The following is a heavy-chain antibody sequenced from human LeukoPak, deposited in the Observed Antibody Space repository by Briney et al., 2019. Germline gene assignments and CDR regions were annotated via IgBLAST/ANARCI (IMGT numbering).Heavy chain of an antibody. CDR2: IIPIFGTA. CDR3: ASFARTMIVSL. CDR1: GYTFTNYG. D-gene: IGHD3-22*01. J-gene: IGHJ4*02. V-gene: IGHV1-69*13. Sequence: ASVKVSCKASGYTFTNYGISWVRQAPGQGLEWMGGIIPIFGTANYAQKFQGRVTITADESTSTAYMELSSLRSEDTAVYYCASFARTMIVSLWGQGTLVTVSS.